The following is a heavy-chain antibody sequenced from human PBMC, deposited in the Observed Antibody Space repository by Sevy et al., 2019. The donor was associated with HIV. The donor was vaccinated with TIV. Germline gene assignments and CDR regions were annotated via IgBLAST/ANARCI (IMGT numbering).Heavy chain of an antibody. J-gene: IGHJ4*02. CDR3: ARYRSPYRDDATGSFDS. D-gene: IGHD4-17*01. V-gene: IGHV4-61*01. Sequence: SESLSLTCSVSGGSVTSDSYYWSWIRQPPGKGLEWIASIFYSGSTNYNSSLKSRVTMSVDTSKNQFSLRVSAVTAADTAIYYCARYRSPYRDDATGSFDSWGQGTPVTVSS. CDR2: IFYSGST. CDR1: GGSVTSDSYY.